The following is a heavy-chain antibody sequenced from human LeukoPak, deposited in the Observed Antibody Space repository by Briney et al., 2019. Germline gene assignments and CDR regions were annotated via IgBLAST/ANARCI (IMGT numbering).Heavy chain of an antibody. D-gene: IGHD6-13*01. CDR3: APSSSWY. CDR1: GFTFSSYA. J-gene: IGHJ4*02. V-gene: IGHV3-74*01. Sequence: HPGGSLRLSCAASGFTFSSYAMSWVRQAPGKGLVWVSRINSDGSSTSYADPVKGRFTISRDNAKDTLYLQMNSLRAEDTAVYYCAPSSSWYWGQGTLVTVSS. CDR2: INSDGSST.